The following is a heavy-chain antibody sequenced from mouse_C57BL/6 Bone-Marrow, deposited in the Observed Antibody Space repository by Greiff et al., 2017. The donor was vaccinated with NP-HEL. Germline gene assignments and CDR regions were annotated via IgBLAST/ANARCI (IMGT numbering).Heavy chain of an antibody. CDR1: GYTFTSYW. Sequence: QVQLKQPGAELVMPGASVKLSCKASGYTFTSYWMHWVKQRPGQGLEWIGEIDPSDSYTNYNQKFKGKSTLTVDKSSSTAYMQLSSLTSEDSAVYYCARLGGNYPPYAMDYWGQGTSVTVSS. D-gene: IGHD2-1*01. J-gene: IGHJ4*01. V-gene: IGHV1-69*01. CDR3: ARLGGNYPPYAMDY. CDR2: IDPSDSYT.